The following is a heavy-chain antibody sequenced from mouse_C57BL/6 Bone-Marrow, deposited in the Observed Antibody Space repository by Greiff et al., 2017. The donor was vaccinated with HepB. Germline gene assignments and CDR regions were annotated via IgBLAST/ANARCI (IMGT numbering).Heavy chain of an antibody. CDR1: GYTFTSYG. D-gene: IGHD2-5*01. J-gene: IGHJ4*01. V-gene: IGHV1-81*01. CDR3: ARYYSNYFYAMDY. CDR2: IYPRSGNS. Sequence: QVQLQQSGAELARPGASVKLSCKASGYTFTSYGISWVKLRTGQGLEWIGEIYPRSGNSYYNEKFKGKATLTANKSSSTAYMELRSLTSEDSAVYFCARYYSNYFYAMDYWGQGTSVTVSS.